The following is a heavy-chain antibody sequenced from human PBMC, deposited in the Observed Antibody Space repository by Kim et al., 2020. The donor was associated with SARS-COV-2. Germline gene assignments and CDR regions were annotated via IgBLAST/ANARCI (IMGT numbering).Heavy chain of an antibody. CDR1: GYTFTSYY. Sequence: ASVKVSCKASGYTFTSYYMHWVRQAPGQGLEWMGIINPSGGSTSYAQKFQGRVTMTRDTSTSTVYMELSSLRSESTAVYYCAREGIVRTEGVGAFDIWGQGTMVTVSS. CDR2: INPSGGST. D-gene: IGHD3-22*01. V-gene: IGHV1-46*03. CDR3: AREGIVRTEGVGAFDI. J-gene: IGHJ3*02.